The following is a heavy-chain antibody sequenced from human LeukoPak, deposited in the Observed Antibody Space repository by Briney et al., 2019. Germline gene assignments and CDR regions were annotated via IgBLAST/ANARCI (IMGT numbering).Heavy chain of an antibody. CDR3: AKAGVRYFDSSGLYAFDF. V-gene: IGHV4-39*01. Sequence: SETLSLTCAVSGGSISSTSYYWAWIRQPPGKGLEWVGTIYYSGSTYHNPSLKSRVTLSVDTSRNQFSLRLSSVDAADTAVYYCAKAGVRYFDSSGLYAFDFWGQGTTVTVSS. D-gene: IGHD3-22*01. J-gene: IGHJ3*01. CDR1: GGSISSTSYY. CDR2: IYYSGST.